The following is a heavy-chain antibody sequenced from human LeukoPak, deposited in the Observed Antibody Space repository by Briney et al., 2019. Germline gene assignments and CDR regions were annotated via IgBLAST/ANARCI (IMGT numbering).Heavy chain of an antibody. D-gene: IGHD1-26*01. CDR1: GFTFSSFA. CDR3: AKSIGNSGSYFRYFDY. Sequence: QSGGSLRLSCAASGFTFSSFAMGWVRQAPGKGLEWVSDLSGSGTSTYYADSVKGRFTISRDSSKNMLYLQMNSLRAEDTAIYYCAKSIGNSGSYFRYFDYWGQGTLVTVSS. V-gene: IGHV3-23*01. CDR2: LSGSGTST. J-gene: IGHJ4*02.